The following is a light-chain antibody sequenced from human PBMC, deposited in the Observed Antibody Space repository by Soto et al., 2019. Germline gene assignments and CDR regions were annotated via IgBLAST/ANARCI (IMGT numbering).Light chain of an antibody. Sequence: QSVLTQPPSVSGAPGQRVTISCTGSSSNIGAGYDVHWYQQLPGTVPKLLIYANNNRPSGVPDRLSGSRSGTSASLAITGLQAGDEADYYCQSYDSSLSEGVFGGGTQLTVL. CDR2: ANN. CDR1: SSNIGAGYD. V-gene: IGLV1-40*01. J-gene: IGLJ2*01. CDR3: QSYDSSLSEGV.